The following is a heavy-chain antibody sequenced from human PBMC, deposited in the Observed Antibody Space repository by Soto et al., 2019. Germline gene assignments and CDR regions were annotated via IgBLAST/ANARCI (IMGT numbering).Heavy chain of an antibody. CDR3: ATALHYYYGSGSYYKY. V-gene: IGHV1-24*01. J-gene: IGHJ4*02. CDR1: GYTLTELS. D-gene: IGHD3-10*01. Sequence: ASVKVSCKVSGYTLTELSMHWVRQAPGKGLEWMGGFDPEDGETIYAQKFQGRVTMTEDTSTDTAYMELSSLRSGDTAVYYCATALHYYYGSGSYYKYWGQGTLVTVSS. CDR2: FDPEDGET.